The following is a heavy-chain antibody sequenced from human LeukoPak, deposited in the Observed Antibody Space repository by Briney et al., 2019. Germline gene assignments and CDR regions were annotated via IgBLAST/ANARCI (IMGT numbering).Heavy chain of an antibody. CDR2: IYTSGST. Sequence: SSGTLSLTCTVSGGSISSGSYYWSWIRQPAGKGLEWIGRIYTSGSTNYNPSLKSRVTISVDTSKNQFSLKLSSVTAADTAVYYCARATPRVGATVDWGQGTLVTVSS. D-gene: IGHD1-26*01. J-gene: IGHJ4*02. CDR3: ARATPRVGATVD. V-gene: IGHV4-61*02. CDR1: GGSISSGSYY.